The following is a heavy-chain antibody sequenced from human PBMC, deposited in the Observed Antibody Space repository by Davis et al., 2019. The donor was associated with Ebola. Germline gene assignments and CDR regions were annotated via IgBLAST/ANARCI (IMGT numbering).Heavy chain of an antibody. Sequence: PGGSLRLSCSASGFTFSSYAMHWVRQAPGKGLEYVSAISSNGGSTYYADSVKGRFTISRDNSKNTLYLQMSSLRAEDTAVYYCVKEGLAVAGSEVYFDYWGQGTLVTVSS. J-gene: IGHJ4*02. CDR2: ISSNGGST. CDR1: GFTFSSYA. V-gene: IGHV3-64D*08. CDR3: VKEGLAVAGSEVYFDY. D-gene: IGHD6-19*01.